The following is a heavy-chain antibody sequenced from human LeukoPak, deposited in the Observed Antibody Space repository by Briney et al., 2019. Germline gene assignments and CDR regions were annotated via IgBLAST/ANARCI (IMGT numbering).Heavy chain of an antibody. Sequence: ASVKVSCKASGGTFSSYAISWVRQAPGQGLEWMGGIIPIFGTANYAQKFQGRVTITADESTSTAYMELSSLRSEDTAVYYCARGVMATVTTQTYYYYYYMDVWGKGTTVAISS. CDR3: ARGVMATVTTQTYYYYYYMDV. J-gene: IGHJ6*03. D-gene: IGHD4-17*01. CDR1: GGTFSSYA. CDR2: IIPIFGTA. V-gene: IGHV1-69*13.